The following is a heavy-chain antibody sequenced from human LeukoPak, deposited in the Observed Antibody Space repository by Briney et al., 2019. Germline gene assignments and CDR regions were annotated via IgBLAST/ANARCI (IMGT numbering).Heavy chain of an antibody. D-gene: IGHD4/OR15-4a*01. V-gene: IGHV3-74*01. CDR1: GFTFRHYW. J-gene: IGHJ4*02. CDR3: ARFRAGAGDF. Sequence: GGSLRLSCAASGFTFRHYWMHWVRQVPGKGLGWVSRINPDGTTINYADSVRGRFAISRDNAKNTLHLEMNGLRADDTAVYYCARFRAGAGDFWGQGTLVSVSS. CDR2: INPDGTTI.